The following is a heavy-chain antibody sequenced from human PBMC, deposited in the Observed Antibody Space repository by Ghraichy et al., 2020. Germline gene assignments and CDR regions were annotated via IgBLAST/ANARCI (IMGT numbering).Heavy chain of an antibody. CDR1: GFTFSSYA. CDR2: ISYDGSNK. D-gene: IGHD3-22*01. Sequence: LSLTCEASGFTFSSYAMHWVRQAPGKGLEWVAVISYDGSNKYYADSVKGRFTISRDNSKNTLYLQMNSLRAEDTAVYYCARGPSYSDSSGYLWGDYWGQGTRVTVSS. V-gene: IGHV3-30-3*01. J-gene: IGHJ4*02. CDR3: ARGPSYSDSSGYLWGDY.